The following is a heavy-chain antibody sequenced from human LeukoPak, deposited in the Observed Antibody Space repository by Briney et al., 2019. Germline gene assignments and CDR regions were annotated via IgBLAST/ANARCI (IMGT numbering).Heavy chain of an antibody. V-gene: IGHV4-59*08. Sequence: PSETLSLTCTVSGGSISSYYWSWIRQPPGKGLEWIGYIYYSGSTNYNPSLKSRVTISVDTSKNQFSLKLSSVTAADTAVYYCARCPHSGYDYAEHYYYYGMDVWGQGTTVTVSS. J-gene: IGHJ6*02. CDR2: IYYSGST. CDR3: ARCPHSGYDYAEHYYYYGMDV. D-gene: IGHD5-12*01. CDR1: GGSISSYY.